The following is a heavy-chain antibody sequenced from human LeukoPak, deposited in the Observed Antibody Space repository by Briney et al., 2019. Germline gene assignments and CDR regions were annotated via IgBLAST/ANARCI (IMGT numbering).Heavy chain of an antibody. CDR2: ISWNSGSI. Sequence: GGSLRLSCAASGSTFDDYAMHWVRQAPGKGLEWVSGISWNSGSIGYADSVKGRFTISRDNAKNSLYLQMNSLRAEDTALYYCAKDILPGIVVVPAATFGAFDIWGQGTMVTVSS. V-gene: IGHV3-9*01. J-gene: IGHJ3*02. D-gene: IGHD2-2*01. CDR1: GSTFDDYA. CDR3: AKDILPGIVVVPAATFGAFDI.